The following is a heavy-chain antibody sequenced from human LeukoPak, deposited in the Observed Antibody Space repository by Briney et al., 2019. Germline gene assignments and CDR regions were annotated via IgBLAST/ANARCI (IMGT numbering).Heavy chain of an antibody. D-gene: IGHD2-8*01. CDR1: GFTFSIYA. CDR3: AKAPADIVLMVYAIWFDY. V-gene: IGHV3-23*01. CDR2: ITSRGEST. Sequence: GGSLRLSCAASGFTFSIYAMSWVRQAPGKGLQWVSSITSRGESTWYVDSVKGRFTITRDNSENTLYLQMHSLRAEDTAVYYCAKAPADIVLMVYAIWFDYWGQGTLVTASS. J-gene: IGHJ4*02.